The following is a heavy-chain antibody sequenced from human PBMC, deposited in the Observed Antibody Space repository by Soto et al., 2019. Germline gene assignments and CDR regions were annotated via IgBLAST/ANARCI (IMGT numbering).Heavy chain of an antibody. V-gene: IGHV4-61*02. J-gene: IGHJ6*02. CDR2: IYTSGST. CDR1: GGSISSSSYY. D-gene: IGHD6-13*01. CDR3: ARVAAGAAAQGGYYYGMDV. Sequence: SETLSLTCTVSGGSISSSSYYWGWIRQPAGKGLEWIGRIYTSGSTNYNPSLKSRVTMSVDTSKNQFSLKLSSVTAADTAVYYCARVAAGAAAQGGYYYGMDVWGQGTTVTVSS.